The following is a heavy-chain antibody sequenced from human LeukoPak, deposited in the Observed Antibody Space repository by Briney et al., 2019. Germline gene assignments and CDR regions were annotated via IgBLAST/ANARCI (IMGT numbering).Heavy chain of an antibody. V-gene: IGHV1-2*02. Sequence: ASVKVSCKASGYTFTDYYIHWVRQAPGQGLEWMGWINPNSGDTNYAQKFQGRVTMTRDTSISTAYMELSRLRSDDTAVYYCARDKSGNSGWYSYFDYWGQGTLVTVSS. D-gene: IGHD6-19*01. CDR1: GYTFTDYY. CDR2: INPNSGDT. CDR3: ARDKSGNSGWYSYFDY. J-gene: IGHJ4*02.